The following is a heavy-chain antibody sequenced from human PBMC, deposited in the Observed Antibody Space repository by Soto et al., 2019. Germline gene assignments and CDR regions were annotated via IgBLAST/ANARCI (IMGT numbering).Heavy chain of an antibody. CDR3: ARGVFSDYGMDV. D-gene: IGHD3-10*01. V-gene: IGHV1-18*01. J-gene: IGHJ6*02. Sequence: ASVKVSCKTSGDTFTNYGISWVRQAPGQGLEWMGWISGYNNNTKYTQRLQGRVTMTTDTSTSTAYLELRSLRSDDTAVYYCARGVFSDYGMDVWGQGTTVTVSS. CDR2: ISGYNNNT. CDR1: GDTFTNYG.